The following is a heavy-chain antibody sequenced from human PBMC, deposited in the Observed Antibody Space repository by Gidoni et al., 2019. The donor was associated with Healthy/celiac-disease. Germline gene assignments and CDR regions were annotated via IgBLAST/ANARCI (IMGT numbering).Heavy chain of an antibody. J-gene: IGHJ4*02. Sequence: EVQLVESGGGLVQPGGSLRLSCSASGFTFSSYWMSWVRQAPGKGLEWVANIKQDGSEKYYVDSVKGRFTISRDNAKNSLYLQMNSLRAEDTAVYYCARDRGYSYGLGKYYFDYWGQGTLVTVSS. CDR3: ARDRGYSYGLGKYYFDY. V-gene: IGHV3-7*01. D-gene: IGHD5-18*01. CDR2: IKQDGSEK. CDR1: GFTFSSYW.